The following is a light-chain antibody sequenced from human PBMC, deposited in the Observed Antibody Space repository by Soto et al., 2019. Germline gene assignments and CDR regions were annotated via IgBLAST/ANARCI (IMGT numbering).Light chain of an antibody. CDR3: HHYGSSYHT. CDR1: QSVSSSY. CDR2: GAS. V-gene: IGKV3-20*01. J-gene: IGKJ2*01. Sequence: EIVLTQSPGTLSLSPGERATLSCRASQSVSSSYLAWYQQTPGQAPRLLIYGASSRATGIPDRFSGSGSGTDFTLAIDRLEPEDFAVYYCHHYGSSYHTFGQGTKLEIK.